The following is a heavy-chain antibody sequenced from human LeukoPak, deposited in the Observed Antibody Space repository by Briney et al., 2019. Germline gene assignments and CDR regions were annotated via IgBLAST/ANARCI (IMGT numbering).Heavy chain of an antibody. CDR1: GGSFNGYY. Sequence: SETLSLTCAVYGGSFNGYYWSWIRQPPGKGLEWIGEINHSGSTNYNPSLKSRVTISVDTSKSQFSLNLSSVTAADTAVYYCARAVPYCSGGSCYSPFYFDYWGQGTLVTVSS. J-gene: IGHJ4*02. D-gene: IGHD2-15*01. CDR2: INHSGST. V-gene: IGHV4-34*01. CDR3: ARAVPYCSGGSCYSPFYFDY.